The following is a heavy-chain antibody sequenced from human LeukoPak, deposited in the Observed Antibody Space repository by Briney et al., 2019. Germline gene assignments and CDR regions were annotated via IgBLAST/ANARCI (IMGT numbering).Heavy chain of an antibody. CDR1: EFTVYNSY. D-gene: IGHD2-8*01. CDR2: IYSGGDT. CDR3: ATRDRNNGVDY. Sequence: GGSLRLSCAVSEFTVYNSYMSWVRQAPGKGLEWVSIIYSGGDTFYVDSVKGRFTISRDKSKNTVYLQMNSLSAEDTAVYYCATRDRNNGVDYWGQGNQVTVSS. J-gene: IGHJ4*02. V-gene: IGHV3-53*01.